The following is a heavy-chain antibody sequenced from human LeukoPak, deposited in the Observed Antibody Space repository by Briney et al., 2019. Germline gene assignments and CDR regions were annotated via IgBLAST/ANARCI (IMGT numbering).Heavy chain of an antibody. J-gene: IGHJ4*02. Sequence: TGVSLRLSCAASGFTVSSNYMSWVRQAPGKGLEWVSVIYSGGSTYYADSVKGRFTISRDNSKNTLYLQMNSLRAEDTAVYYCARDTGSGWYYFDYWGQGTLVTVSS. D-gene: IGHD6-19*01. CDR3: ARDTGSGWYYFDY. CDR1: GFTVSSNY. V-gene: IGHV3-53*01. CDR2: IYSGGST.